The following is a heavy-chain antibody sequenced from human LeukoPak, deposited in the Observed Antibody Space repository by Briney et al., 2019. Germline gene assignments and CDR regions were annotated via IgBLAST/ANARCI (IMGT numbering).Heavy chain of an antibody. CDR3: AREVMEMATITGLFDY. CDR2: IYYSGST. D-gene: IGHD5-24*01. V-gene: IGHV4-30-4*01. J-gene: IGHJ4*02. Sequence: PSQTLSLTCTVSGGSISSGDYYWGWIRQPPGKGLEWIGYIYYSGSTYYNPSLKSRVTISVDTSKNQFSLKLSSVTAADTAVYYCAREVMEMATITGLFDYWGQGTPVTVSS. CDR1: GGSISSGDYY.